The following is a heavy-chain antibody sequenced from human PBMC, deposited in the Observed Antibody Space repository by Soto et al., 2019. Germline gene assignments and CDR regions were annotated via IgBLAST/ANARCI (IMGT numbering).Heavy chain of an antibody. D-gene: IGHD3-9*01. V-gene: IGHV3-7*01. CDR2: IKQDGSEE. J-gene: IGHJ5*02. CDR1: GFTFNHYW. CDR3: ARDLSPGNILAGYLFLGGGNDT. Sequence: EMQLVESGGGLVQPGGSLRLSCVASGFTFNHYWMSWVRQAPGKGLEWVASIKQDGSEENYVDSVRGRFAISRDNAKNSLYLQMERLRPEDTALYYCARDLSPGNILAGYLFLGGGNDTWGQGTLVTVSP.